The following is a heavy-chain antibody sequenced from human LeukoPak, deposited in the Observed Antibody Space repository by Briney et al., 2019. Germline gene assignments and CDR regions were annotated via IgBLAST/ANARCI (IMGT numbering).Heavy chain of an antibody. V-gene: IGHV1-46*01. Sequence: ASVNVSCKASGYSFTHYYIHWVRQAPGQGLEWVGIMNPGTGRTSYAQSLQGRVTMTGETSTSTVYIELTTLRSEDTAVYYCARDGPGSTSSSTDYMDVWGEGTKVTVSS. J-gene: IGHJ6*03. D-gene: IGHD2-2*01. CDR2: MNPGTGRT. CDR1: GYSFTHYY. CDR3: ARDGPGSTSSSTDYMDV.